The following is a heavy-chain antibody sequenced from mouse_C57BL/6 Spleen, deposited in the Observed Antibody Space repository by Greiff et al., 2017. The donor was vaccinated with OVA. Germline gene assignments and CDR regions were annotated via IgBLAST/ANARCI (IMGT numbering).Heavy chain of an antibody. D-gene: IGHD1-1*01. CDR2: IHPNSGST. J-gene: IGHJ1*03. CDR1: GYTFTSYW. CDR3: ARPYGSSHWYFDV. V-gene: IGHV1-64*01. Sequence: VQLLQPGAELVKPGASVKLSCKASGYTFTSYWMHWVKQRPGQGLEWIGMIHPNSGSTNYTEKFKSKATLTRDKSYSTLYLQLSSLTSEDSAVYYCARPYGSSHWYFDVWGTGTTVTVSS.